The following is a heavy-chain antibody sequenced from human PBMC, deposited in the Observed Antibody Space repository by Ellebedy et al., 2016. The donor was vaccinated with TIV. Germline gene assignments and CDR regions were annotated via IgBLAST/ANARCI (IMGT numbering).Heavy chain of an antibody. Sequence: GGSLRLSXEASGYTFANYWIGWVRQTPGKGLEWVGMFHPGDSETRYNPSFRGQVTISADKSISTAYLQWSSLQAADTAMFYCARQVDAGRFDYWGQGTLVTVPS. CDR1: GYTFANYW. D-gene: IGHD5-12*01. J-gene: IGHJ4*02. V-gene: IGHV5-51*01. CDR3: ARQVDAGRFDY. CDR2: FHPGDSET.